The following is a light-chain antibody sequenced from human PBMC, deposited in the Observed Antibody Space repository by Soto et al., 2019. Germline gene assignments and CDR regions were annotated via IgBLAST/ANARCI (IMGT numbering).Light chain of an antibody. CDR2: GAS. J-gene: IGKJ1*01. Sequence: EIVLTQSPGTLSLSPGERATLSCRASQSVSSSYLAWYQQKPGQAPRLLIYGASSRSTVIPDRFSGSGSGTDFTLTISRLEPEDFAVYYCQPYGSSPSWTFGQGTKVEIK. CDR1: QSVSSSY. V-gene: IGKV3-20*01. CDR3: QPYGSSPSWT.